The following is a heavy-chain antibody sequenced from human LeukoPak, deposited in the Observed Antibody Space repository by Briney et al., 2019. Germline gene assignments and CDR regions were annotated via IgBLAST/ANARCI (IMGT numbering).Heavy chain of an antibody. CDR2: IRRSHHGATR. Sequence: PGGALRLSWQGSGFSFNEYMMGWGRQAPGKGLEVSAFIRRSHHGATREYAASVKGRFIISRDDSKNIAYLQMDSLKTEDTGVYFCTRDRGGRWFGPLLGFDNWGQGTLLTVSS. V-gene: IGHV3-49*04. D-gene: IGHD3-10*01. CDR3: TRDRGGRWFGPLLGFDN. CDR1: GFSFNEYM. J-gene: IGHJ4*02.